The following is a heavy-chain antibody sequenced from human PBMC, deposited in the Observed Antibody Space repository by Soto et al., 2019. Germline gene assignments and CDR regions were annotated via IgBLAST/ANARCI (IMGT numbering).Heavy chain of an antibody. V-gene: IGHV4-34*01. Sequence: NPSETLSLTCAVYGGSFSGYYWSWIRQPPGKGLEWIGEINHSGSTNYNPSLKIRVTISVDTSKNQFSLKLSSVTAADTAVYYCARWGLNLLYCSGGSCYDRRFDYWGQGTLVTVSS. CDR1: GGSFSGYY. CDR3: ARWGLNLLYCSGGSCYDRRFDY. J-gene: IGHJ4*02. D-gene: IGHD2-15*01. CDR2: INHSGST.